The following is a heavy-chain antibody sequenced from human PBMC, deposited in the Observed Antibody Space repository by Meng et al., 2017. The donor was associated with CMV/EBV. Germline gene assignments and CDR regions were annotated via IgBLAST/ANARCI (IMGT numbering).Heavy chain of an antibody. CDR2: INPNSGGT. Sequence: ASAKVSCKASAVTFSSCTLSWVRQAPGQGLEWMGWINPNSGGTNYAQKCQGRVTMTRDTSISTAYMELSRLRSDDTAVYYCARSRVQLWLHHSYYGMDVWGQGTTVTVSS. CDR3: ARSRVQLWLHHSYYGMDV. D-gene: IGHD5-18*01. CDR1: AVTFSSCT. V-gene: IGHV1-2*02. J-gene: IGHJ6*02.